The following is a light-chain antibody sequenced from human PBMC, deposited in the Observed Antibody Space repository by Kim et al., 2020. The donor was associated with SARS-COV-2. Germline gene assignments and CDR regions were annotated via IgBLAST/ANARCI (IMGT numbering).Light chain of an antibody. V-gene: IGKV3D-15*01. CDR3: QQYHDWAET. Sequence: SVSPGESATLTCRASQSVKTKLAWYQQKGGRPPRILIYGASSRATGVPARFSGSGCGTDFTLTISSLQSEDFAVYYCQQYHDWAETFGQGTKVESK. J-gene: IGKJ1*01. CDR2: GAS. CDR1: QSVKTK.